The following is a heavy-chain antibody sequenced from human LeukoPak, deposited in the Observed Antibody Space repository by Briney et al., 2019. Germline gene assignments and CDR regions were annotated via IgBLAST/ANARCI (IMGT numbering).Heavy chain of an antibody. J-gene: IGHJ6*03. D-gene: IGHD4-17*01. Sequence: SVKVSCKASGGTFSSYAISWVRQAPGQGLEWMGGIIPIFGTADYAQKFQGRVTITTDESTSTAYMELSSLRSEDTAVYYCARVAYGDHGNYHYYYYMDVWGKGTTVTVSS. CDR2: IIPIFGTA. CDR3: ARVAYGDHGNYHYYYYMDV. V-gene: IGHV1-69*05. CDR1: GGTFSSYA.